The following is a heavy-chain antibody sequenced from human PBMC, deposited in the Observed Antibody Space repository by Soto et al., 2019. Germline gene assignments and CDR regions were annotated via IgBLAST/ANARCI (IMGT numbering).Heavy chain of an antibody. J-gene: IGHJ6*02. CDR1: GYSFTTFT. CDR2: INAGNDNT. V-gene: IGHV1-3*01. CDR3: ARLSNTWPYYYGMDV. D-gene: IGHD6-13*01. Sequence: ASVKVSCKASGYSFTTFTIQWVRQAPGQSLEWMGWINAGNDNTKYSQKFQGRVSITRDTSASTAYMELSGLRSEDTAVYYCARLSNTWPYYYGMDVWGQGTTVTVSS.